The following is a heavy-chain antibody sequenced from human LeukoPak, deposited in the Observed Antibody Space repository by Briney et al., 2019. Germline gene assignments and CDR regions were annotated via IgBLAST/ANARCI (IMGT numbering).Heavy chain of an antibody. V-gene: IGHV4-59*11. D-gene: IGHD5-18*01. CDR1: GGSISSHY. CDR2: IYYSGST. CDR3: AGGEAMVTLDY. Sequence: SETLSLTCTVSGGSISSHYWSWIRQPPGKGLEWIGYIYYSGSTNYNPSLKSRVTILVDTSKNQFSLKLSSVTAADTAVYYCAGGEAMVTLDYWGQGTLVTVSS. J-gene: IGHJ4*02.